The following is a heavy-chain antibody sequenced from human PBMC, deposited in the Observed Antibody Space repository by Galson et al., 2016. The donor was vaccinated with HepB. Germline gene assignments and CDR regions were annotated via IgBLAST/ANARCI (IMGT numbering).Heavy chain of an antibody. D-gene: IGHD5-24*01. CDR3: SHIFMISGYNRFFDY. V-gene: IGHV2-5*02. J-gene: IGHJ4*02. CDR2: IYWDDDK. Sequence: PALVKPTQTLTLTCTFSGFSLSIGGVGVGWTRQPPGKALEWLALIYWDDDKRYNPSLKSRLTITKDASRNQVVLTMTNMDPVDTATYYCSHIFMISGYNRFFDYWGQGTLVTVSS. CDR1: GFSLSIGGVG.